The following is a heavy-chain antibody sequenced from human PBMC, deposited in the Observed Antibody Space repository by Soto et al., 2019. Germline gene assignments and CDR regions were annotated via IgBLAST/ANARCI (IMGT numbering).Heavy chain of an antibody. CDR2: IYYSGST. D-gene: IGHD3-9*01. J-gene: IGHJ6*02. V-gene: IGHV4-39*07. CDR3: ASTKVQKDDILTGSYYYYYGMDV. CDR1: GGSISSSSYY. Sequence: PSETLSLTCTVSGGSISSSSYYWGWIRQPPGKGLEWIGSIYYSGSTYYNPSLKSRVTISVDTSKNQFSLKLSSVTAADTAVYYCASTKVQKDDILTGSYYYYYGMDVWGQGTTVTVSS.